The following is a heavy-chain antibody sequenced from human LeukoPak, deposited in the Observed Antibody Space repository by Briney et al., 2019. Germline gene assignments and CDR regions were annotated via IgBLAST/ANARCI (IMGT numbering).Heavy chain of an antibody. D-gene: IGHD1-1*01. J-gene: IGHJ5*02. CDR2: IYGSGST. V-gene: IGHV4-59*01. CDR1: GGSISSYY. CDR3: AREGTSGTHLNWFDP. Sequence: PSETLSLTCTVSGGSISSYYWSWIRQPPGKGLEWIGHIYGSGSTNYNPSLKSRVTLSVDTSKNQFSLKLSSVTAADTAVYYCAREGTSGTHLNWFDPWGQGALVAVSS.